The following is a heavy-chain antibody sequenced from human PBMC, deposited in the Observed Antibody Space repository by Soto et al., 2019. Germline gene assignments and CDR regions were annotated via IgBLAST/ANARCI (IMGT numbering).Heavy chain of an antibody. CDR3: ARHRRGEAATMRLNWFDP. CDR1: GGSISSYY. D-gene: IGHD3-16*01. V-gene: IGHV4-59*08. Sequence: SETLSLTCTVSGGSISSYYWSWIRQPPGKGLEWIGYIYYSGSTNYNPSLKSRVTISVDTSKNHFSLKLSSVTAADTAVYYCARHRRGEAATMRLNWFDPWGQGTLVTVSS. J-gene: IGHJ5*02. CDR2: IYYSGST.